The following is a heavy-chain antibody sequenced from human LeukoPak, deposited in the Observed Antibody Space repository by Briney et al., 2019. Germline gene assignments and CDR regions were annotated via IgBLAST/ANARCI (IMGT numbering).Heavy chain of an antibody. CDR1: GYTLTELS. CDR2: ISAYNGNT. Sequence: ASVKVSCKVSGYTLTELSMHWVRQAPGQGLEWMGWISAYNGNTNYAQKLQGRVTMTTDTSTSTAYMELRSLRSDDTAVYYCARGRAKHDYWGQGTLVTVSS. CDR3: ARGRAKHDY. J-gene: IGHJ4*02. V-gene: IGHV1-18*01.